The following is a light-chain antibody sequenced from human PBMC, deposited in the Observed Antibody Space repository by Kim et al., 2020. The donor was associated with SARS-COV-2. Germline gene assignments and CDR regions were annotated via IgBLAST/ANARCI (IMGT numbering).Light chain of an antibody. CDR3: SSYTSSSSWV. V-gene: IGLV2-14*01. Sequence: QSALTQPASVSGSPGQSITISCIGTSSDVGGYNFVSWYQQHSGNAPKLLIYDVNKRPSGVSDRFSGSKSGNTASLTISTLQAEDEADYHCSSYTSSSSWVFGRGTQLTVL. CDR1: SSDVGGYNF. J-gene: IGLJ3*02. CDR2: DVN.